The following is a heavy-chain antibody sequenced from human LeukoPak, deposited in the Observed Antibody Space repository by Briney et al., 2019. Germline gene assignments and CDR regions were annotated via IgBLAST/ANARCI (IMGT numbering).Heavy chain of an antibody. Sequence: GRSLRLSCAASGFTFSSYGMHWVRQAPGKGLEWVAVIWYDGSNKYYADSVKGRFTISRDNSKNTLYLQMNSLRAEDTAVYYCAKDSVGAPPMVDYWGQGTLVTVSS. CDR1: GFTFSSYG. CDR3: AKDSVGAPPMVDY. V-gene: IGHV3-33*06. D-gene: IGHD1-26*01. J-gene: IGHJ4*02. CDR2: IWYDGSNK.